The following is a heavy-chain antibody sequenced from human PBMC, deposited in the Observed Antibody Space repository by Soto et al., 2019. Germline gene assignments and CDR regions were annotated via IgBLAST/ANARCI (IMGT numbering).Heavy chain of an antibody. D-gene: IGHD3-22*01. V-gene: IGHV3-30-3*01. CDR2: ISYDGSNK. CDR1: GFTFSSYG. CDR3: ARGQPYYDSSGYYFAGDAFDI. J-gene: IGHJ3*02. Sequence: GSLRRSCAASGFTFSSYGMHWVRQTPGKGLEWVAVISYDGSNKYYADSVKGRFTISRDNSKNTLYLQMNSLRAEDTAVYYCARGQPYYDSSGYYFAGDAFDIWGQGTMVTVS.